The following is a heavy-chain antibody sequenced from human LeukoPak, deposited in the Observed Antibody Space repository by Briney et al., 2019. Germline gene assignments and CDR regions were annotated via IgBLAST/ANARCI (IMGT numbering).Heavy chain of an antibody. V-gene: IGHV3-23*01. Sequence: GGSLRLSCAASGFTFSSYAMSWVRQAPGKGQEWVSAISGSGGSTYYADSVKGRFTLSRDNSKNTLYLQMNSLRAEDTAVYYCAKEQEFGEFPTYFDYWGQGTLVTVSS. CDR2: ISGSGGST. CDR3: AKEQEFGEFPTYFDY. J-gene: IGHJ4*02. CDR1: GFTFSSYA. D-gene: IGHD3-10*01.